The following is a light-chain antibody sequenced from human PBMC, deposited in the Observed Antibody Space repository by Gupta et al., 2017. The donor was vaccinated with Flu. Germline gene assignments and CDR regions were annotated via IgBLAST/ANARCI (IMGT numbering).Light chain of an antibody. CDR2: VDSDGTY. Sequence: NLTCTLSSGQTTYTSAWHQQQPEKGPRYLMKVDSDGTYTKGDGIPDRFSGSSSGAERYLTISSLRSEDEADYYCQTWGSGRHHVFGNGTRVTVL. CDR1: SGQTTYT. CDR3: QTWGSGRHHV. V-gene: IGLV4-69*01. J-gene: IGLJ1*01.